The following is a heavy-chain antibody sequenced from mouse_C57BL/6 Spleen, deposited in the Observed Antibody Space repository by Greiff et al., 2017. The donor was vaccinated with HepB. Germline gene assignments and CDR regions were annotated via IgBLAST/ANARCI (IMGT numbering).Heavy chain of an antibody. CDR2: IRLKSDNDAT. Sequence: EVQGVESGGGLVQPGGSMKLSCVASGFTFSNYWMNWVRQSPEKGLEWVAQIRLKSDNDATHYAESVKGRFTISRDDSKSSVYLQMNNLRAEDTGIYYCTESNYGAYWGQGTLVTVSA. D-gene: IGHD2-5*01. J-gene: IGHJ3*01. V-gene: IGHV6-3*01. CDR3: TESNYGAY. CDR1: GFTFSNYW.